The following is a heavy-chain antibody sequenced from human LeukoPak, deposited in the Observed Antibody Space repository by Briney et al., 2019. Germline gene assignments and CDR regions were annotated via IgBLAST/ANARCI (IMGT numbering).Heavy chain of an antibody. V-gene: IGHV4-59*01. CDR2: IYYSGST. D-gene: IGHD3-10*01. CDR1: GGSISSYY. J-gene: IGHJ4*02. Sequence: PSETLSLTCTVSGGSISSYYWSWIRQPPGKGLEWIGYIYYSGSTNYNPSLKSRVTISVDTSKNQFSLKLSSVTAADTAVYYCARGGDYGSGSYYRSWGQGTLVTVSS. CDR3: ARGGDYGSGSYYRS.